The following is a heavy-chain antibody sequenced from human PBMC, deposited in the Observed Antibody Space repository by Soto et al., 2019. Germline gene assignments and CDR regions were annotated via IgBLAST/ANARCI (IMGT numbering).Heavy chain of an antibody. CDR1: GYTFTGYY. Sequence: ASVKVSCKASGYTFTGYYMHWVRQAPGQGLEWMGWINPNSGGTNYAQKLQGWVTMTRDTSISTAYMELSRLRSDDTAVYYCARDLGYCSGGSCPTDYYGMDVWGQGTTVTVS. V-gene: IGHV1-2*04. CDR3: ARDLGYCSGGSCPTDYYGMDV. D-gene: IGHD2-15*01. CDR2: INPNSGGT. J-gene: IGHJ6*02.